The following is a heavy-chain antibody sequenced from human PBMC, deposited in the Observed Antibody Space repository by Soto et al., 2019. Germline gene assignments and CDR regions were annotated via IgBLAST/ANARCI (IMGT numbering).Heavy chain of an antibody. D-gene: IGHD6-6*01. CDR1: GFTFISHT. Sequence: EVQLVESGGGLVQPGGSLRLSCAVSGFTFISHTLNWVRQAPGKGLEWVSSISGSGSPYYADSVKGRFTISRDNAQNSLYLQMSRLRAEDTAGYYCSREVQPVFRREYDYWGEGTLVSVSS. CDR3: SREVQPVFRREYDY. CDR2: ISGSGSP. J-gene: IGHJ4*02. V-gene: IGHV3-21*04.